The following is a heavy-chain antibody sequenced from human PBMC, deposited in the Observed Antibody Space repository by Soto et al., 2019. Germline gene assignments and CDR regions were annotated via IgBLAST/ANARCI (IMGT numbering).Heavy chain of an antibody. CDR2: INHSGST. Sequence: SETLSLTCAVYGGSFSGYYWSWIRQPPGKGLEWIGEINHSGSTNYNPSLKSRVTISVDTSKNQFSLKLSSVTAADTAVYYCARAKVSGYPYYYYYGMDVWGQGTTVTVSS. D-gene: IGHD3-22*01. J-gene: IGHJ6*02. V-gene: IGHV4-34*01. CDR3: ARAKVSGYPYYYYYGMDV. CDR1: GGSFSGYY.